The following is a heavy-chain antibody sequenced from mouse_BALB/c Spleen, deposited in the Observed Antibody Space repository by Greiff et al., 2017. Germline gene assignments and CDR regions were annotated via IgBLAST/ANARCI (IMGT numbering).Heavy chain of an antibody. Sequence: VQLQQSGAELVRPGASVTLSCKASGYTFTDYEMLWVKQTPVHGLEWIGAIDPETGGTAYNQKFKGKATLTADKSSSTAYMELRSLTSEDSAVYYCTRGAYYGNYGAMDYWGQGTSVTVSS. J-gene: IGHJ4*01. V-gene: IGHV1-15*01. CDR2: IDPETGGT. CDR3: TRGAYYGNYGAMDY. CDR1: GYTFTDYE. D-gene: IGHD2-10*01.